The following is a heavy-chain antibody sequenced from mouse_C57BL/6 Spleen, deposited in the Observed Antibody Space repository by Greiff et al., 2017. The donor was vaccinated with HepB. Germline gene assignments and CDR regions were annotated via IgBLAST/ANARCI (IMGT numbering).Heavy chain of an antibody. Sequence: QVQLKQPGAELVKPGASVKVSCKASGYTFTSYWMHWVKQRPGQGLEWIGRIHPSDSDTNYNQKFKGKATLTVDKSSSTAYMQLSSLTSEDSAVYYCAIGDYSNYGEAMDYWGQGTSVTVSS. CDR2: IHPSDSDT. CDR1: GYTFTSYW. CDR3: AIGDYSNYGEAMDY. J-gene: IGHJ4*01. D-gene: IGHD2-5*01. V-gene: IGHV1-74*01.